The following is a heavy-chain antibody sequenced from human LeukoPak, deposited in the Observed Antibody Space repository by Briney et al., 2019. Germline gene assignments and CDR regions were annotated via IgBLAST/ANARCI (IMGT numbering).Heavy chain of an antibody. CDR3: AGGKAVAGTPFDY. V-gene: IGHV3-21*01. Sequence: GGSLRLSCAASGFTFSSYSMNWVRQAPGKGLEWVSSISSSSSYIYYADSVKGRFTISRDNAKNSLYLQMDSLRAEDTAVYYCAGGKAVAGTPFDYWGQGTLVTVSS. J-gene: IGHJ4*02. CDR2: ISSSSSYI. D-gene: IGHD6-13*01. CDR1: GFTFSSYS.